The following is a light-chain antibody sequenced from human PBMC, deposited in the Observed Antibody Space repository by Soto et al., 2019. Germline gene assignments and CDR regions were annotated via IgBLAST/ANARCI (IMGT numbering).Light chain of an antibody. Sequence: QSVLTQPHSVSAAPGQKVTISCSGSSSNIGNNYVSWYQQLPGTAPKLLIYDNNKRPSGIPDRFSGSKSGTSATLGITGLQTGDEADYYCGTWDSSLSVRYVFGTGTKVTVL. J-gene: IGLJ1*01. CDR2: DNN. CDR1: SSNIGNNY. V-gene: IGLV1-51*01. CDR3: GTWDSSLSVRYV.